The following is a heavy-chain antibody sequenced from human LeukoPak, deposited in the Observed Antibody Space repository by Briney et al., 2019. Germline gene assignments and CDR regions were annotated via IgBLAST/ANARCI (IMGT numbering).Heavy chain of an antibody. V-gene: IGHV1-46*01. CDR3: ARGRRITIFGVVIIFGDNWFDP. D-gene: IGHD3-3*01. J-gene: IGHJ5*02. CDR1: GYTSTSYY. Sequence: ASVKVSCKASGYTSTSYYMHWVRQAPGQGLEWMGIINPSGDSTSYAQKFQGRVTMTRDMSTSTVYMELSSLRSEDTAVYYCARGRRITIFGVVIIFGDNWFDPWGQGTLVTVSS. CDR2: INPSGDST.